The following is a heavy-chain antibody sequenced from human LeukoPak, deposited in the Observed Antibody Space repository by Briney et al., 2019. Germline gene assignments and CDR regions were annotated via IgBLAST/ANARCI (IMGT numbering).Heavy chain of an antibody. CDR2: IYTTGST. Sequence: SENLSFTCTVSGGTISNYYWSWIRQPPGKGLEWIGNIYTTGSTNYNPSLKSRVTISLDAAKKQLSLNLSSVSAADTAVYFCARHDWCCGYGGYFFDYCGQGTQVTVSS. CDR3: ARHDWCCGYGGYFFDY. D-gene: IGHD5-12*01. J-gene: IGHJ4*02. CDR1: GGTISNYY. V-gene: IGHV4-4*09.